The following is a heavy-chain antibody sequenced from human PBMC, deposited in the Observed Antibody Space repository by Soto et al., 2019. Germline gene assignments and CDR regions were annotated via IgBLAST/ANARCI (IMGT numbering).Heavy chain of an antibody. Sequence: ASVKASCKASGYTFTSYGLSWVRQAPGQALEWMGWISAYNGNTNYAQKLQGRVTMATDTSTSTAYMELRSLRSDDTAVYYCARVLGSSGYRKKDAFDIWGQGTMVTVSS. V-gene: IGHV1-18*04. CDR2: ISAYNGNT. J-gene: IGHJ3*02. CDR3: ARVLGSSGYRKKDAFDI. D-gene: IGHD3-22*01. CDR1: GYTFTSYG.